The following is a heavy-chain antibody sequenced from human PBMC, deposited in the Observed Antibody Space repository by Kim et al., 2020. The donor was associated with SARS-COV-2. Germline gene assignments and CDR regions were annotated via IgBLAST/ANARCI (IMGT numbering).Heavy chain of an antibody. J-gene: IGHJ4*02. CDR1: GFTFSTAY. CDR2: MKSKTDGGTT. V-gene: IGHV3-15*01. D-gene: IGHD2-8*01. Sequence: GGSLRLSCAASGFTFSTAYMTWVRQAPGKGLEWVGRMKSKTDGGTTDYAAPVKARFTMSRDDSKSTQYLQMSSLRTEDTAVYYCGKGGGGTIWNWGQGTLVTVSS. CDR3: GKGGGGTIWN.